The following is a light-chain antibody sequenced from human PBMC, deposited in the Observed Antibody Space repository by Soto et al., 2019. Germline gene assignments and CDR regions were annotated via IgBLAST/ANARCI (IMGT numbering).Light chain of an antibody. J-gene: IGLJ1*01. CDR1: KNDIGVYDF. CDR3: KSYAGSNTYV. V-gene: IGLV2-8*01. CDR2: EVV. Sequence: QSGLTQPPSAFGSPGQSVTISCTGTKNDIGVYDFVSWYQHHPGKAPRLIIYEVVQRPSVVPDRFSGSKSGNTASLTVSGLQAADEADYFCKSYAGSNTYVFGSGTKVTVL.